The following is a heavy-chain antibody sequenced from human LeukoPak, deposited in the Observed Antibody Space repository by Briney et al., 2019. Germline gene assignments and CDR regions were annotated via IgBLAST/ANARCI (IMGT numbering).Heavy chain of an antibody. D-gene: IGHD3-22*01. Sequence: GGSLRLSCAASGFTFSSYAMSWVRQAPGKGLEWVSAISGSGGSTYYADSVKGRFTISRENSKNTLYLQMNSLRAEDTAVYYCAKSAYYDSSGFYREYYFDYWGQGTLVTVSS. V-gene: IGHV3-23*01. CDR1: GFTFSSYA. J-gene: IGHJ4*02. CDR2: ISGSGGST. CDR3: AKSAYYDSSGFYREYYFDY.